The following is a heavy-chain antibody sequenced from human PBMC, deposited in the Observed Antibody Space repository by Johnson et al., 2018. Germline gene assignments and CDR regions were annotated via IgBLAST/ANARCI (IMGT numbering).Heavy chain of an antibody. CDR1: GFSFSNHV. D-gene: IGHD3-22*01. Sequence: VQLVESGGGVVQPGRSLRLSCSASGFSFSNHVMHWVRQAPGKGLEWVAVTSNDEGIKYYVDSVKGRFTISRDNSKNTLYLQMNSLRVEDTAVYYCAKDKGPTMIRCFQHWGQGTLVTVSS. V-gene: IGHV3-30*18. J-gene: IGHJ1*01. CDR3: AKDKGPTMIRCFQH. CDR2: TSNDEGIK.